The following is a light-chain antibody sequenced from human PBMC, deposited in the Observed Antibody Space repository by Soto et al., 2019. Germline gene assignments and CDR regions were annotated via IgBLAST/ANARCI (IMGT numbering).Light chain of an antibody. V-gene: IGKV1-5*03. CDR3: QQYNSQWT. Sequence: TQSPDTLSLSPGETATLSCRASQSISSWLAWYQQKPGRAPKLLIYKASSLESGVPSRFSGSGSGTEFTLTISSLQPDDFATYYCQQYNSQWTFGQGTKVEFK. CDR2: KAS. J-gene: IGKJ1*01. CDR1: QSISSW.